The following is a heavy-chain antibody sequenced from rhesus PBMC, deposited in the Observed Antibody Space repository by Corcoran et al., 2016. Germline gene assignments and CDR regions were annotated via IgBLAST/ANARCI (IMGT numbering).Heavy chain of an antibody. CDR3: TKDGY. Sequence: EIQLVESGGGLVKPGGSLTLSCADSGFTFSSYWMTWVRQTTVKRRELISASTSGRYNTYYADSVKGRFTVSRDNSKNTLSLQMNSLRPEDTAVYYCTKDGYWGQGVLVTVSS. V-gene: IGHV3S42*01. CDR1: GFTFSSYW. J-gene: IGHJ4*01. CDR2: STSGRYNT.